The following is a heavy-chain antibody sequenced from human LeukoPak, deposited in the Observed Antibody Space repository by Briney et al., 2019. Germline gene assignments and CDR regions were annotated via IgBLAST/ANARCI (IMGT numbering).Heavy chain of an antibody. CDR2: ISGSGGST. CDR3: AKEGDRYYDSSGPHYY. J-gene: IGHJ4*02. D-gene: IGHD3-22*01. CDR1: GFTSSNYA. Sequence: GGSLRLSCAASGFTSSNYAMSWVRQAPGRGLEWVSAISGSGGSTYYADSVKGRFTISRDNSKNTPYLQMNSLRAEDTAVYYCAKEGDRYYDSSGPHYYWGQGTLVTVSS. V-gene: IGHV3-23*01.